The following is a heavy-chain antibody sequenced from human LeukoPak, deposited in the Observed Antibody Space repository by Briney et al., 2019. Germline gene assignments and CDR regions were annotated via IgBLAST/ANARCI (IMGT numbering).Heavy chain of an antibody. CDR2: IYYSGST. CDR1: GFTVSSNY. CDR3: ARYDSSGYLPDY. J-gene: IGHJ4*02. V-gene: IGHV4-59*02. Sequence: GSLRLSCAASGFTVSSNYMSWVRQPPGKELEWIGYIYYSGSTNYNPSLKSQVTISVDTSKNQISLTLSSVTAADTAVYYCARYDSSGYLPDYWGQGSLVTVSS. D-gene: IGHD3-22*01.